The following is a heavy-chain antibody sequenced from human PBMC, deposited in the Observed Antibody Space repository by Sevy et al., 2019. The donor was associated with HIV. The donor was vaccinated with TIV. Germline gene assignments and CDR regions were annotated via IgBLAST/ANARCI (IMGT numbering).Heavy chain of an antibody. V-gene: IGHV3-64*01. Sequence: GGSLRLSCAASGFTFSSYAMHWVRQAPGKGLEYVSAISSNGGSTYYANSVKGRFTISRDNSKNTLYLQMGSLRAEDMAGYYCARGKTYYYDSSGYYSAYYYGMDVWGQGTTVTVSS. J-gene: IGHJ6*02. CDR1: GFTFSSYA. D-gene: IGHD3-22*01. CDR3: ARGKTYYYDSSGYYSAYYYGMDV. CDR2: ISSNGGST.